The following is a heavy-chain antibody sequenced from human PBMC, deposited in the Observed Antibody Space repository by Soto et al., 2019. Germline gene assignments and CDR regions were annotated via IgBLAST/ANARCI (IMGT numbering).Heavy chain of an antibody. CDR2: IKQDGSEK. CDR3: XSGTILLHYYYYYGMDV. J-gene: IGHJ6*02. Sequence: PGGSLRLSCAASGFTLSSYWMSWVRQAPGKGLEWVANIKQDGSEKYYVDSVKGRFTISRDNAKNSLYLQMNSLRAEDTAVYYCXSGTILLHYYYYYGMDVWGQGTTVTVSS. V-gene: IGHV3-7*03. CDR1: GFTLSSYW. D-gene: IGHD2-15*01.